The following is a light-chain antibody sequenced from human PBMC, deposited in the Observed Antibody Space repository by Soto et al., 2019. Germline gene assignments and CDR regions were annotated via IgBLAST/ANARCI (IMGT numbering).Light chain of an antibody. Sequence: EVVMTQSPATLSVSPGERATLSCRASQSVSSNLAWYQQKPGQAPRLLIYGASTRATGIPARFSGSGSGTEFTLTISSLQSEDFAVYCCQQYNNWPPVTFGQGTKLDIK. V-gene: IGKV3-15*01. CDR3: QQYNNWPPVT. CDR2: GAS. J-gene: IGKJ2*01. CDR1: QSVSSN.